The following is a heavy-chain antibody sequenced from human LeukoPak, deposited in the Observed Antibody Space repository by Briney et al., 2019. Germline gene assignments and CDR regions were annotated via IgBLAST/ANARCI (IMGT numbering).Heavy chain of an antibody. V-gene: IGHV4-4*07. CDR1: GGSISNYY. Sequence: PSETLSLTCTVSGGSISNYYCSWIRQPAGKGLEWIGRIYTTGSTNYNPSLKSRVTMSVDTSKNQFSLKLSSVTAADTAVYYCARQYDYYDSSGYYYGGAPGRPRKGRWFDPWGQGTLVTVSS. J-gene: IGHJ5*02. D-gene: IGHD3-22*01. CDR3: ARQYDYYDSSGYYYGGAPGRPRKGRWFDP. CDR2: IYTTGST.